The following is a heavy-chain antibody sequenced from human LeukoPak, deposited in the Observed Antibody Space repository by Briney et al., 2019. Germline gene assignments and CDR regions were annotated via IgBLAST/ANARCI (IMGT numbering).Heavy chain of an antibody. CDR3: AKDGQWLVVYYYGMDV. CDR2: ISGSGGST. D-gene: IGHD6-19*01. J-gene: IGHJ6*02. CDR1: GFTFSSYA. Sequence: GGSLRLSCAASGFTFSSYAMSWVRQPPGKGLEWVSAISGSGGSTYYADSVKGRFTVPSDNSQNPLYLQMNSLRAQVTAVYYCAKDGQWLVVYYYGMDVWGQGTTVTVSS. V-gene: IGHV3-23*01.